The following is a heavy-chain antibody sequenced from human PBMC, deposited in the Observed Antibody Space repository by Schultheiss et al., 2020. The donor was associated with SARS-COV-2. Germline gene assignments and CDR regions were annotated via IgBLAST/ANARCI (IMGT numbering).Heavy chain of an antibody. CDR2: IYTSGST. J-gene: IGHJ4*02. CDR1: GGSFSGYY. CDR3: ARSGYGDYPGD. V-gene: IGHV4-59*10. D-gene: IGHD4-17*01. Sequence: SETLSLTCAVYGGSFSGYYWSWIRQPPGKGLEWIGRIYTSGSTNYNPSLKSRVTMSVDTSKNQFSLKLSSVTAADTAVYYCARSGYGDYPGDWGQGTLVTVSS.